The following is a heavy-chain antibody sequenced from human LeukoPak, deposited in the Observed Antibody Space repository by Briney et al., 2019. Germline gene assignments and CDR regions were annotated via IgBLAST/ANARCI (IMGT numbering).Heavy chain of an antibody. D-gene: IGHD2-2*01. J-gene: IGHJ6*03. CDR2: IYHSGST. Sequence: PSETLSLTCTVSGYSISSGYYWGWIRQPPGKGLEWIGSIYHSGSTYYNPSLKSRVTISVDTSKNQFSLKLSSVTAADTAVYYCARVRVVVSGYCSSTSCYALKEYSSSSGGPIRNYYMDVWGKGTTVTVSS. V-gene: IGHV4-38-2*02. CDR1: GYSISSGYY. CDR3: ARVRVVVSGYCSSTSCYALKEYSSSSGGPIRNYYMDV.